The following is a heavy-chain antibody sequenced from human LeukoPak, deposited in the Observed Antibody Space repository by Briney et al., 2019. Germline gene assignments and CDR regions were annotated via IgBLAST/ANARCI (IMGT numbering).Heavy chain of an antibody. V-gene: IGHV4-59*01. J-gene: IGHJ5*02. D-gene: IGHD6-13*01. CDR1: GGSISSYY. CDR2: IYYSGST. Sequence: SETLSLTCTVSGGSISSYYWSWIRQPPGKGLEWIGYIYYSGSTNYNPSLKSRVTISVDTSKNQFSLKLSSMTAADTAVYYCARAIAAAGSFNWFDPWGQGTLVTVSS. CDR3: ARAIAAAGSFNWFDP.